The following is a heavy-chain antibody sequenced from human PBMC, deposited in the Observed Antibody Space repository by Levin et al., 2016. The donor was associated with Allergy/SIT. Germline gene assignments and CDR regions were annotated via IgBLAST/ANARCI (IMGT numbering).Heavy chain of an antibody. J-gene: IGHJ6*02. D-gene: IGHD3-9*01. V-gene: IGHV1-69*01. CDR3: ACRLNYDILTGYPREYYYGMDV. CDR2: IIPIFGTA. Sequence: WVRQAPGQGLEWMGGIIPIFGTANYAQKFQGRVTITADESTSTAYMELSSLRSEDTAVYYCACRLNYDILTGYPREYYYGMDVWGQGTTVTVSS.